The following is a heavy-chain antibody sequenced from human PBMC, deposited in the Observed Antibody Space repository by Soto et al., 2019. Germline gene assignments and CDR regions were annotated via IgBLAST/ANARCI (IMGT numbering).Heavy chain of an antibody. CDR2: ISYDETNE. CDR3: SRAPFDSSGYFAY. D-gene: IGHD3-22*01. V-gene: IGHV3-30-3*01. CDR1: GFTFSRYS. Sequence: GGPLRLSCAASGFTFSRYSMHWVRQAPGKGLEWVAAISYDETNESYADSVKGRFTISRDISKNTMFLQMNSLRPEDTAVYFCSRAPFDSSGYFAYWGQGTLVTVSS. J-gene: IGHJ4*02.